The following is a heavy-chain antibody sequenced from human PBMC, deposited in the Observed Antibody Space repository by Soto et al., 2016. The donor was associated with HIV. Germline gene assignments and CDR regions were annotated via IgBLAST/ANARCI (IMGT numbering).Heavy chain of an antibody. J-gene: IGHJ4*02. CDR3: TKDLPGRPVGARGRDYFDY. CDR1: GFSFSTYA. D-gene: IGHD1-26*01. CDR2: ISGSGSST. V-gene: IGHV3-23*01. Sequence: EVQLLESGGGLVQPGGSLRLSCAASGFSFSTYAMSWVRQAPGKGLEWVASISGSGSSTYYADSVKGRFTISRDNSKNTLYLQMNSLRAEDTAVYYCTKDLPGRPVGARGRDYFDYWGPRGTLVTVSS.